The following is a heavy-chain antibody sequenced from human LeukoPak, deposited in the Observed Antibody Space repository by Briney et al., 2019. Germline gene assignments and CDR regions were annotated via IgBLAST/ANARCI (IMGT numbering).Heavy chain of an antibody. CDR1: GGSISSGGYS. J-gene: IGHJ6*02. CDR3: ARDRITMVRGVIKSYGMDV. V-gene: IGHV4-30-2*01. Sequence: SETLSLTCAVSGGSISSGGYSWSWIRQPPGKGLEWIEYIYHSGSTYYNPSLKSRVTVSVDRSKNQFSLKLSSVTAADTAVYYCARDRITMVRGVIKSYGMDVGGQGTTVTVSS. CDR2: IYHSGST. D-gene: IGHD3-10*01.